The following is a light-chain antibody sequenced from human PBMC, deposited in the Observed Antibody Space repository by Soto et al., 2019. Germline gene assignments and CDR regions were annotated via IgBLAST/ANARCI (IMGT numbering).Light chain of an antibody. CDR2: DAS. J-gene: IGKJ5*01. CDR3: QQSYSTPSIT. CDR1: QGIGSA. Sequence: AIQLTQSPSSLSASVGDRVTITCRASQGIGSALAWYQQKPGKAPKLLIYDASSLESGVPSRFSGSGFGTDFTLTISSLQPEDFATYYCQQSYSTPSITFGQGTRLEIK. V-gene: IGKV1-13*02.